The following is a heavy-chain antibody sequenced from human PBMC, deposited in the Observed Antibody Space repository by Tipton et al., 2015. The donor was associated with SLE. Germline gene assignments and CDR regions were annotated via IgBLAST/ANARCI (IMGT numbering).Heavy chain of an antibody. CDR2: IKQDGSEK. J-gene: IGHJ3*02. CDR1: GFTFTGYL. CDR3: VRGLHLYGSGKTDAFDI. D-gene: IGHD3-10*01. V-gene: IGHV3-7*01. Sequence: SLRLSCAASGFTFTGYLMSWVRQAPGKGLEWVANIKQDGSEKYYVDSVKGRFTISRDNAKNSLYLQMNSLRPDDTAVYYCVRGLHLYGSGKTDAFDIWGQGTMVNVS.